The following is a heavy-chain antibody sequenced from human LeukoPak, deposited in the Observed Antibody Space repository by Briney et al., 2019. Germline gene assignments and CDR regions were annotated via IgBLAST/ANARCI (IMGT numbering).Heavy chain of an antibody. Sequence: GGSLRLSCAASGFTFSDYYMSWIRQAPGKGLECVSYISSSGSTMYYADSVKGRFTISRDNAKNSLYLQMDSLRVEDTAVYYCARAQSGFNFDYWGRGTLVTVSS. J-gene: IGHJ4*02. D-gene: IGHD5-12*01. CDR2: ISSSGSTM. CDR1: GFTFSDYY. V-gene: IGHV3-11*04. CDR3: ARAQSGFNFDY.